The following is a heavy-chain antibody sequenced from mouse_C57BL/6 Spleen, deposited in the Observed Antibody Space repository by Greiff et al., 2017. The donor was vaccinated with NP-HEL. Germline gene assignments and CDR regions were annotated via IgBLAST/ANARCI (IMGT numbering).Heavy chain of an antibody. V-gene: IGHV1-18*01. J-gene: IGHJ3*01. Sequence: EVQLQQSGPELVKPGASVKIPCKASGYTFTDYNMDWVKQSHGKSLEWIGDINPNNGGTIYNQKFKGKATLTVDKSSSTAYMELRSLTSEDTAVYYWARPIYYGSSYAWFAYWGQGTLVTVSA. CDR2: INPNNGGT. D-gene: IGHD1-1*01. CDR1: GYTFTDYN. CDR3: ARPIYYGSSYAWFAY.